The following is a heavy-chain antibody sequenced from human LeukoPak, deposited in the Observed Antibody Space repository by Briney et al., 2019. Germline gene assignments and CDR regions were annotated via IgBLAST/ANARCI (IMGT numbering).Heavy chain of an antibody. Sequence: PGGSLRLSCAASGFSFSIHDMTWVRQAPGKGLEWVSSIFPSGGEIHYADSVRGRFTISRDNSKSTLSLQMNSLRAEDTAIYYCATYRQVLLPFESWGQGTLVTVSS. CDR1: GFSFSIHD. CDR2: IFPSGGEI. D-gene: IGHD2-8*02. V-gene: IGHV3-23*01. CDR3: ATYRQVLLPFES. J-gene: IGHJ4*02.